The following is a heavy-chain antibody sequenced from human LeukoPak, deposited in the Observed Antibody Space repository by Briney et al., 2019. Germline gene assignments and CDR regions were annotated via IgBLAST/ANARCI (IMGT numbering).Heavy chain of an antibody. D-gene: IGHD1-26*01. CDR1: GYTFTSYY. CDR3: ARVGDSGSYDKNWFDP. J-gene: IGHJ5*02. CDR2: INPSGGST. Sequence: ASVKVSCKASGYTFTSYYMHWVRQAPGQGLEWMGIINPSGGSTSYAQKFQGRVTMTRDMSTSTVYMELSSLRSEDTAVHYCARVGDSGSYDKNWFDPWGQGTLVTVSS. V-gene: IGHV1-46*01.